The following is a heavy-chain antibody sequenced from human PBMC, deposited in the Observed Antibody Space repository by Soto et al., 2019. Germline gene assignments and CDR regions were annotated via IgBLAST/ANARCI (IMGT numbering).Heavy chain of an antibody. V-gene: IGHV3-53*01. J-gene: IGHJ6*02. CDR3: ARDKNFVPAARGGYYYYYGMDV. CDR2: IYSGGST. CDR1: GFTVSSNY. Sequence: EVQLVESGGGLIQPGGSLRLSCAASGFTVSSNYMSWVRQAPGKGLEWVSVIYSGGSTYYADSVKGRFTISRDNSKNTLYLQMNSLRAEDTAVYYCARDKNFVPAARGGYYYYYGMDVWGQGTTVTVSS. D-gene: IGHD2-2*01.